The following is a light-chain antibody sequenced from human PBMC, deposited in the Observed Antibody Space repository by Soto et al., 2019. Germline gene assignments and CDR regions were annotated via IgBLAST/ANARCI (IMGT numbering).Light chain of an antibody. CDR3: SSHAGYNNFYV. Sequence: QSVLTQPASASGSPGWAVTISCTGTSSDVGYYNYVSWFQQHPGKGPKLIICEVSKRPSGVPDRFSGSKSGNTASLTVSGLQAEDEADYNCSSHAGYNNFYVFGSGTKVTVL. V-gene: IGLV2-8*01. J-gene: IGLJ1*01. CDR1: SSDVGYYNY. CDR2: EVS.